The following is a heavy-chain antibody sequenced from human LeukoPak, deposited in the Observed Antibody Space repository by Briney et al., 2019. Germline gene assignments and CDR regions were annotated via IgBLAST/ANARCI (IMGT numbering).Heavy chain of an antibody. CDR2: IYPDDSNT. CDR3: ARQGAAGKYYYYYMDV. D-gene: IGHD6-13*01. J-gene: IGHJ6*03. V-gene: IGHV5-51*01. CDR1: GYNFPIYW. Sequence: GESLKISCQGSGYNFPIYWIGWGRQMPGQGLEWMGIIYPDDSNTIYGPSFQGQVTISADKPINTAYLEWSSLKASDTAIYYCARQGAAGKYYYYYMDVWGKGTTVTVSS.